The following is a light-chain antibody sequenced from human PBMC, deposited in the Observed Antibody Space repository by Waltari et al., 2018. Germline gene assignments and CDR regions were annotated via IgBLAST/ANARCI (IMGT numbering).Light chain of an antibody. V-gene: IGLV2-23*02. CDR1: SNSVGSYAF. Sequence: QSALTQPASVSGSPGQSITLSCTGTSNSVGSYAFVSWYQFRPGEVPKLLIYEVIKRSSGVSDRFSGSKSDNTASLTISRLQAEDEAAYYCCSYAASAPTLVFGGGTNLTVL. J-gene: IGLJ3*02. CDR3: CSYAASAPTLV. CDR2: EVI.